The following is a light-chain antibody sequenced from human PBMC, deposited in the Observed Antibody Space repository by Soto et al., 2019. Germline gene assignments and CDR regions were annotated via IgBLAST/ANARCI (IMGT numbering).Light chain of an antibody. J-gene: IGLJ1*01. CDR2: DVT. Sequence: QSALTQPASVSGSPGQSITISCTGTSSDVGAYDFVSWYQHSPGKAPKLVTFDVTHRPPGISDRFSGSKSANTASLTISGLPDADEAFYYCSSYTTRSTLVFGGGTKVTVL. CDR1: SSDVGAYDF. CDR3: SSYTTRSTLV. V-gene: IGLV2-14*01.